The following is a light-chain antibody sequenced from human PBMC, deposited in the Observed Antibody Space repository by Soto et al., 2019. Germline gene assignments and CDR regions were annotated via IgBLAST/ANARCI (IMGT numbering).Light chain of an antibody. CDR3: QQYNNWPRT. V-gene: IGKV3-20*01. Sequence: EKVLTQSPGILSLSPGERATLSCRASQSVSASYFAWCQQKPGQAPRLLIYGTSNRAPGVPDRFSGSGSGLDFTLTISRVEPEDFAVYYCQQYNNWPRTFGQGTKLEIK. CDR1: QSVSASY. CDR2: GTS. J-gene: IGKJ2*01.